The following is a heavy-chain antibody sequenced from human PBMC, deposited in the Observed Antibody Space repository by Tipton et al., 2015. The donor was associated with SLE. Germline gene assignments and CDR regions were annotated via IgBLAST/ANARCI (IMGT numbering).Heavy chain of an antibody. CDR3: AREEAGLRSHAFDI. J-gene: IGHJ3*02. V-gene: IGHV1-2*02. CDR2: INPNSGGT. CDR1: GGTFSSYA. D-gene: IGHD5-12*01. Sequence: QLVQSGAEVKKPGSSVKVSCKASGGTFSSYAISWVRQAPGQGLEWMGGINPNSGGTNYAQKFQGRVTMTRDTSISTAYMELSRLRSDDTAVYYCAREEAGLRSHAFDIWGQGTMVTVSS.